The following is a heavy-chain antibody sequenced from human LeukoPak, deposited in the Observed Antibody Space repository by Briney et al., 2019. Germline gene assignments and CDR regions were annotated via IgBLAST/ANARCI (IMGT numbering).Heavy chain of an antibody. Sequence: SETLSLTCTVSGYSISSGYYWGWIRQPPGKGLEWIGSIYHSGSTYYNPSLKSRVTISVDTSKNQFSLKLSSVTAADTAVYYCARLVRGDSSSWYRGHYYMDVWGKGTTVTISS. D-gene: IGHD6-13*01. CDR2: IYHSGST. CDR3: ARLVRGDSSSWYRGHYYMDV. CDR1: GYSISSGYY. V-gene: IGHV4-38-2*02. J-gene: IGHJ6*03.